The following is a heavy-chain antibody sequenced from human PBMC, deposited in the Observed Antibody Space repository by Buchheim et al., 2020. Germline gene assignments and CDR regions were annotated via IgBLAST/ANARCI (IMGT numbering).Heavy chain of an antibody. Sequence: EVQLVESGGALVQPGGSLRLSCAASGFTFWNYWMAWVRQAPGKGLEWVASIKQDGGLRYYVDSVKGRFTISRDNAKNSLYLQMDSLRAEDTALYYCANCQYTTNYFKYWGQGTL. J-gene: IGHJ4*02. CDR1: GFTFWNYW. V-gene: IGHV3-7*02. CDR3: ANCQYTTNYFKY. D-gene: IGHD1-1*01. CDR2: IKQDGGLR.